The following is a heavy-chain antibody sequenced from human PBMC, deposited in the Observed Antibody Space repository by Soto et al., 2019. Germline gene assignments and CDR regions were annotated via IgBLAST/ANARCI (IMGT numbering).Heavy chain of an antibody. D-gene: IGHD2-15*01. CDR1: GFNFSSYA. V-gene: IGHV3-21*01. CDR3: ASSRYCSGGSCYCYFGMDV. Sequence: PGGSLRLSCAASGFNFSSYAMIWVRQAPGKGLEWVSAISGSSSYIYYADSVKGRFTISRDNAKNSLYLQMNSLRAEDTAVYYCASSRYCSGGSCYCYFGMDVWGQGTTVTVSS. J-gene: IGHJ6*02. CDR2: ISGSSSYI.